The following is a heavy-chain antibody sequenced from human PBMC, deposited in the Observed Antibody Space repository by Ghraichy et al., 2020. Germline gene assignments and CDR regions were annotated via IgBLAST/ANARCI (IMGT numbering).Heavy chain of an antibody. J-gene: IGHJ6*03. CDR1: GGTFSSYA. D-gene: IGHD3-10*01. Sequence: SVKVSCKASGGTFSSYAISWVRQAPGQGLEWMGGIIPIFGTANYAQKFQGRVTITADESTSTAYMELSSLRSEDTAVYYCARVGDQVSNYDYYYYMDVWGKGTTVTVSS. CDR2: IIPIFGTA. CDR3: ARVGDQVSNYDYYYYMDV. V-gene: IGHV1-69*13.